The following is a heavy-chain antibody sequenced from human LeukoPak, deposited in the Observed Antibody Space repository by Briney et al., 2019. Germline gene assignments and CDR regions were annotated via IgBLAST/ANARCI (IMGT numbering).Heavy chain of an antibody. CDR3: ARGPRFGELLWHWFDP. V-gene: IGHV4-38-2*02. CDR1: GYSISSGYY. Sequence: SETLSLTCTVSGYSISSGYYWGWIRQPPGKGLEWIGSMYHSGSTYYNPPLKSRVTISEDTSKNQFSLKLRSATAADTAVYYCARGPRFGELLWHWFDPWGQGTLVTVSS. J-gene: IGHJ5*02. CDR2: MYHSGST. D-gene: IGHD3-10*01.